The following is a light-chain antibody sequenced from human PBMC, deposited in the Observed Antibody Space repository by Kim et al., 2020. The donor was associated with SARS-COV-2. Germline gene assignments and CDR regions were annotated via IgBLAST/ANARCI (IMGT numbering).Light chain of an antibody. CDR2: YNS. Sequence: SYELTQPPSVSVAPGKTARITCGGNNIGSKSVHWYQQRPGQAPVLVIYYNSDRPSGIPERFSGSISGNTATLTINRVEAGDEADYYCQVWDSSTDHRVFG. CDR1: NIGSKS. J-gene: IGLJ3*02. V-gene: IGLV3-21*04. CDR3: QVWDSSTDHRV.